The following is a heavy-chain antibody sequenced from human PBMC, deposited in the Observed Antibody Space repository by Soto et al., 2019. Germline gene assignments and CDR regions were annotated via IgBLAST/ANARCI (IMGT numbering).Heavy chain of an antibody. D-gene: IGHD2-15*01. Sequence: EVQLVESGGGLVKPGGSLRLSCAASGFTFSNAWMSWVRQAPGKGLEWVGRIKSKTDGGTTDYAAPVKGRFTISRDDSKNALYHKMTSQKPEDPAVYYGPKRGGGDDYSFQGRDVWGQGTPITASS. J-gene: IGHJ6*02. CDR3: PKRGGGDDYSFQGRDV. V-gene: IGHV3-15*01. CDR2: IKSKTDGGTT. CDR1: GFTFSNAW.